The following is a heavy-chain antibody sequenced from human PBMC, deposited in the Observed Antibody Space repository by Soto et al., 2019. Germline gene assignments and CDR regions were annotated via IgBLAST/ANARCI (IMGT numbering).Heavy chain of an antibody. J-gene: IGHJ4*02. CDR1: GFTFGDYA. D-gene: IGHD2-2*01. V-gene: IGHV3-49*03. Sequence: PGGSLRLSCTTSGFTFGDYALAWFRQAPGKGLEWVSFIRSKIYGETIEYAASVKDRFIISRDDSKSIAYLQMNSLKPEDTAIYYCHRYPDYWGQGTLVTVSS. CDR2: IRSKIYGETI. CDR3: HRYPDY.